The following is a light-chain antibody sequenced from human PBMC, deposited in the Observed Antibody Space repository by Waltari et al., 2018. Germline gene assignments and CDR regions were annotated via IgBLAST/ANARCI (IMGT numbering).Light chain of an antibody. CDR3: QQRDSYPYT. J-gene: IGKJ2*01. Sequence: DIQTTQSPSSLSASVGDKVTMTCRASQGISYALAWYQQKSGKAPKLLIYAAHSLQSGVPSRFSGSGSGTDFTLTISSLQPEDYAVYYCQQRDSYPYTFGQGTKVEIK. CDR1: QGISYA. CDR2: AAH. V-gene: IGKV1-17*01.